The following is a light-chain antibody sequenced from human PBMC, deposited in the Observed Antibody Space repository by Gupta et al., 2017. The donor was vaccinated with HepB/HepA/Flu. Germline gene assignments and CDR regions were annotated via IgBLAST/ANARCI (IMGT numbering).Light chain of an antibody. V-gene: IGKV1D-13*01. CDR2: DAS. CDR3: QHVNNSLFT. CDR1: QGIRSH. Sequence: AIQLTQSPSSLSASVGDRVTITCRASQGIRSHLAWYQQKPGKPPKLLIYDASSVESGVPSRFSGSGSGTDFTLTISSRQPEDFANYYCQHVNNSLFTFGHGTKVDIK. J-gene: IGKJ3*01.